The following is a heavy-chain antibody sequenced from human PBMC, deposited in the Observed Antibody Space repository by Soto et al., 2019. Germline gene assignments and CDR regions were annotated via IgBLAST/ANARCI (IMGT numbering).Heavy chain of an antibody. CDR3: ARGGIGEFQYYFDS. Sequence: EVQLVESGGGLVQPGGSRRLSCAASGFTVSSNYMSWVRQAPGKGLEWVSVIYRGGGTYYADSVKGRFTTSRDTSKNTLYLQMNSLRSEDTAVYYCARGGIGEFQYYFDSWGQGTLVTVSS. CDR1: GFTVSSNY. D-gene: IGHD3-10*01. J-gene: IGHJ4*02. V-gene: IGHV3-66*01. CDR2: IYRGGGT.